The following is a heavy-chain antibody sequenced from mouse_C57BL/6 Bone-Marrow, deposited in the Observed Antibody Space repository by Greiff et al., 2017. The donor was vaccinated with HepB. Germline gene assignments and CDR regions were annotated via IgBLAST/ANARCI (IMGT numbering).Heavy chain of an antibody. V-gene: IGHV1-61*01. CDR2: IYPSDSET. CDR1: GYTFTSYW. J-gene: IGHJ2*01. CDR3: ARGGNYVDY. D-gene: IGHD1-1*01. Sequence: QSCKASGYTFTSYWMDWVKQRPGQGLEWIGNIYPSDSETHYNQKFKDKATLTVDKSSSTAYMQLSSLTSEDSAVYYCARGGNYVDYWGQGTTLTVSS.